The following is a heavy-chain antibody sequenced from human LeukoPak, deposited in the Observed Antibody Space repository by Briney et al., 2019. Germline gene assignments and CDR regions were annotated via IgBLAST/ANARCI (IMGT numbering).Heavy chain of an antibody. D-gene: IGHD7-27*01. CDR2: IDTGSSTM. J-gene: IGHJ3*01. V-gene: IGHV3-48*02. CDR1: AFTFRDYS. Sequence: GGSLRLSCAASAFTFRDYSMNWVRQAPGKGLEWISYIDTGSSTMYYADSVMGRFTISRDNAKESPYLQMNSLRDEDTGVYYCAREDDSWGPNNLDLWGQGTMVTVSS. CDR3: AREDDSWGPNNLDL.